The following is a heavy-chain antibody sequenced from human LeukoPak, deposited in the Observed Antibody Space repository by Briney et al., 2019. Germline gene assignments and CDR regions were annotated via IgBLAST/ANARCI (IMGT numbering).Heavy chain of an antibody. V-gene: IGHV5-51*01. D-gene: IGHD2/OR15-2a*01. CDR2: IYPGDSDT. CDR3: ARRHNSEWYSDY. J-gene: IGHJ4*02. CDR1: GYSFSSSW. Sequence: GESLKISCQGSGYSFSSSWIAWVRQMPGKGLEWMGIIYPGDSDTRYSPSLQGQVTISADKSISTAYLQWSSLQASDSAMYYCARRHNSEWYSDYWGQGTLVTVSS.